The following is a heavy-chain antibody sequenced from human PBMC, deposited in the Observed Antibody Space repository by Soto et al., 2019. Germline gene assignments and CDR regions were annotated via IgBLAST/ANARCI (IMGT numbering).Heavy chain of an antibody. CDR3: AKDTVAIRSFYFDS. CDR1: GFTFSDYY. CDR2: ISSSGSII. D-gene: IGHD2-21*01. J-gene: IGHJ4*02. Sequence: QVQLVVSGGGLVKPGGSLRISCAASGFTFSDYYISWIRQAPGKGLEWVSYISSSGSIIYYADSVKGRFTISRDNSKNTLYLQMHSLGVEDTAVYFCAKDTVAIRSFYFDSWAQGTLVTVSS. V-gene: IGHV3-11*01.